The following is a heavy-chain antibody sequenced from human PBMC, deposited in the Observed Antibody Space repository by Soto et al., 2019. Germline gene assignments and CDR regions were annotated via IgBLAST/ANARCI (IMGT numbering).Heavy chain of an antibody. Sequence: ETLSLSCSVSVASISTISDFWGWIRQAPGKGLEWIGNVYQSGTTRLNPSLKSRVSIFVDRSKNQFSLELNSATAADRAVYYCARQPESTSYFYYWGQGILVTVSS. CDR1: VASISTISDF. CDR2: VYQSGTT. CDR3: ARQPESTSYFYY. D-gene: IGHD2-2*01. J-gene: IGHJ4*02. V-gene: IGHV4-39*01.